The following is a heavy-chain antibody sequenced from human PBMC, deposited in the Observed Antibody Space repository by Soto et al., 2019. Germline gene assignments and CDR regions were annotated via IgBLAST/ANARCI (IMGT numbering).Heavy chain of an antibody. D-gene: IGHD3-16*01. CDR2: VPQGGAAAYLAEGETT. J-gene: IGHJ5*02. CDR1: VAFLHNFF. V-gene: IGHV4-59*01. Sequence: VQLQESGPGLVRPSETLSLTCPVSVAFLHNFFWIWIRQTPGKGMEWISYVPQGGAAAYLAEGETTGYNPSLQSRAIISLDMPKNQFSLRLNSVTAEDTAVYYCERDRGGITVSSKPLGEWFDHCGQGSMVTVSS. CDR3: ERDRGGITVSSKPLGEWFDH.